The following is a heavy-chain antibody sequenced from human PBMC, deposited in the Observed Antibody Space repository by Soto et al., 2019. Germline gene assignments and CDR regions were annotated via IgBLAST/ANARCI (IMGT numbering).Heavy chain of an antibody. CDR2: IYNDGTYA. V-gene: IGHV3-74*01. J-gene: IGHJ4*02. CDR1: GFTFSIYW. Sequence: PGGSLRLSCAGSGFTFSIYWMHWVRQVPGKGPVWVARIYNDGTYADYADSVKGRFTISRDNARDTLYLQMNDLRAEDSALYHCTRGPRATSAGTSAHWGQGTLVTVSS. CDR3: TRGPRATSAGTSAH. D-gene: IGHD6-13*01.